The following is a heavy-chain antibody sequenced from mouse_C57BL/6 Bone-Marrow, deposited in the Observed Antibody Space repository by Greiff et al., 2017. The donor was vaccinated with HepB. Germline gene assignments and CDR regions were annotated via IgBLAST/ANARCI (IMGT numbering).Heavy chain of an antibody. CDR3: ARRDDGGFDY. V-gene: IGHV5-17*01. Sequence: EVMLVESGGGLVKPGGSLKLSCAASGFTFSDYGMHWVRQAPEKGLEWVAYISSGSSTIYYADTVKGRFTISRDNAKNTLFLQMTSLRSEDTAMYYCARRDDGGFDYWGQGTTLTVSS. CDR1: GFTFSDYG. CDR2: ISSGSSTI. J-gene: IGHJ2*01. D-gene: IGHD2-3*01.